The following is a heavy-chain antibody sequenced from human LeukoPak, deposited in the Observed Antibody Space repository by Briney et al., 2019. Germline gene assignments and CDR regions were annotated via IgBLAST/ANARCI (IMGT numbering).Heavy chain of an antibody. CDR1: GGSISSFY. V-gene: IGHV4-59*01. J-gene: IGHJ3*02. CDR3: ASGYSYGFDAFDI. D-gene: IGHD5-18*01. Sequence: SETLSPTCTVSGGSISSFYWSWIRQPPGKGLEWIGYLYYSGRTNYNPSLKSRVTISVDTSKNQFSLRLSSVTAADTAVYYCASGYSYGFDAFDIWGQGTMVTVSS. CDR2: LYYSGRT.